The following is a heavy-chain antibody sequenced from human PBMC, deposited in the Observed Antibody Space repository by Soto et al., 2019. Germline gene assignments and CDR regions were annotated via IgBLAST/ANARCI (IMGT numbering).Heavy chain of an antibody. CDR1: GGSFSGYY. Sequence: SETLSLTCAVYGGSFSGYYWSWIRQPPGKGLEWIGEINHSGSTNYNPSLKSRVTISVDTSKNQFSLKLSSVTAADTAVYYCARGHRGRRPGGMDVWGQGTTVTVFS. CDR3: ARGHRGRRPGGMDV. CDR2: INHSGST. V-gene: IGHV4-34*01. J-gene: IGHJ6*02.